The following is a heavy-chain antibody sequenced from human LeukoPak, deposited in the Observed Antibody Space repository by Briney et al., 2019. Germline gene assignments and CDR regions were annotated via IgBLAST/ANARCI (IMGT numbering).Heavy chain of an antibody. CDR1: GGTFSSYA. Sequence: ASVKVSCKASGGTFSSYAISWVRQAPGQGLEWMGGIIPIFGTANYAQKFQGRVTITADESTSTAYMELSSLRSEDTAVYYCAQLYSSSWFFDYWGQGTLVTVSS. D-gene: IGHD6-13*01. CDR3: AQLYSSSWFFDY. J-gene: IGHJ4*02. V-gene: IGHV1-69*13. CDR2: IIPIFGTA.